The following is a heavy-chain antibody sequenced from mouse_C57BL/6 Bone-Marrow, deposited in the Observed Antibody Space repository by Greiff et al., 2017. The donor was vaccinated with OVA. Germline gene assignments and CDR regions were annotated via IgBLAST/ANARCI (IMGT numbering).Heavy chain of an antibody. CDR3: ARHGAWFAY. CDR1: GFYIKNTY. J-gene: IGHJ3*01. V-gene: IGHV14-3*01. CDR2: IDPANGNT. Sequence: EVQLQQSVAELVRPGASVKLSCTASGFYIKNTYMHWVKQRPEPGLEWIGRIDPANGNTKYAPKFKGKGTITAAPSSTPAYLQLSSLTSEDTAIDYCARHGAWFAYGGQGTLVTGSA.